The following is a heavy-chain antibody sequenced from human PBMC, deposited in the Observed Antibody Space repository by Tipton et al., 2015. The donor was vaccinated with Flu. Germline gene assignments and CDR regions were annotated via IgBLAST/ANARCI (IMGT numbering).Heavy chain of an antibody. CDR3: ARDLRGCRGYTGGDAFDM. CDR2: ISTSGST. D-gene: IGHD5-12*01. Sequence: TLSLTCTVSGGPISTSYWSWIRQPAGKGLEWIGRISTSGSTNYNASLESRVTLSRDTSKNHISLRLRSATAADTALYYCARDLRGCRGYTGGDAFDMWGRGIMVFVSS. J-gene: IGHJ3*02. CDR1: GGPISTSY. V-gene: IGHV4-4*07.